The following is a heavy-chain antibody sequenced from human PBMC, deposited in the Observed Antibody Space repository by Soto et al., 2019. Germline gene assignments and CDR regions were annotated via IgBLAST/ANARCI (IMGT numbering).Heavy chain of an antibody. J-gene: IGHJ4*02. Sequence: QVQLVESGGGVVQPGRSLRLSCAASGFTFSSYGMHWVRQAPGKGLEWVAVIWYDGSNKYYADSVKGRFTISRDNSKNTLYLEMNSLRAEDKAVYYCARDISPGTTGGIDYWGQGTLVTVSS. D-gene: IGHD1-7*01. CDR3: ARDISPGTTGGIDY. CDR1: GFTFSSYG. CDR2: IWYDGSNK. V-gene: IGHV3-33*01.